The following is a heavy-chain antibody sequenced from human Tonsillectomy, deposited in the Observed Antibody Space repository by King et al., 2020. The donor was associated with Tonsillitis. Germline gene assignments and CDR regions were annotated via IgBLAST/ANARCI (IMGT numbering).Heavy chain of an antibody. J-gene: IGHJ5*02. CDR3: ARGRFTIFGVVITNWFDP. V-gene: IGHV1-8*01. D-gene: IGHD3-3*01. CDR1: GYTFTSYD. CDR2: MNPNSGNT. Sequence: VQLVESGAEVKKPGASGKVSCKASGYTFTSYDINWVRQATGQGLEWMGWMNPNSGNTGYAQKFQGRVTMTRNTSISTAYMELSSLRSEDTAVYYCARGRFTIFGVVITNWFDPWGQGTLVTVSS.